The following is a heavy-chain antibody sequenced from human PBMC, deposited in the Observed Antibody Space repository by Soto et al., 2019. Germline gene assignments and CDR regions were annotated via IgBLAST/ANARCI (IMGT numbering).Heavy chain of an antibody. D-gene: IGHD1-1*01. CDR3: ARDKYNWNDPFDY. CDR2: IIPILGIA. Sequence: SVKVSRKASGGTFSSYTISWVRQAPGQGLEWMGRIIPILGIANYAQKFQGRVTITADKSTSTAYMELGSLRSEDTAVYYCARDKYNWNDPFDYWGQGTLVTVSS. CDR1: GGTFSSYT. V-gene: IGHV1-69*04. J-gene: IGHJ4*02.